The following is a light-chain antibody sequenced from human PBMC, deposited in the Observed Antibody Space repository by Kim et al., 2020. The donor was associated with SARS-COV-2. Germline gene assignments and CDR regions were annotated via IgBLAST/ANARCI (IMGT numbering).Light chain of an antibody. CDR3: QSYDSNNQG. Sequence: GQPVNISCTGSSRSIAINYGQWYQQRPGRAPTPVIYEDNQRPSGVPDRFSGSIESSSNSASRTFSGLKPEDEDDFSCQSYDSNNQGFGGGTKLTVL. CDR1: SRSIAINY. J-gene: IGLJ3*02. CDR2: EDN. V-gene: IGLV6-57*02.